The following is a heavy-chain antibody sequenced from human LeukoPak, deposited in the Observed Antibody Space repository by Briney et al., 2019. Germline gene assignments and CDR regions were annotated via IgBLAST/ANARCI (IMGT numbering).Heavy chain of an antibody. CDR2: IYYSGST. J-gene: IGHJ3*02. D-gene: IGHD3-10*01. CDR3: ARRQRTYGSGSHGAFDI. V-gene: IGHV4-59*08. CDR1: GGSISSYY. Sequence: PSETLSLTCTVSGGSISSYYWSWIRQPPGKGLEWIGYIYYSGSTNYNPSLKSRVTISVDTSKNQFSLKLSSVTAADTAVYYCARRQRTYGSGSHGAFDIWGQGTMVTVSS.